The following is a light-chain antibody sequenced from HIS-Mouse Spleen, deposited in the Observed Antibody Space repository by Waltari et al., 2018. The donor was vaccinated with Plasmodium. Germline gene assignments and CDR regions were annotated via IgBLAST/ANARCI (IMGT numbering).Light chain of an antibody. J-gene: IGLJ1*01. CDR2: DVS. Sequence: QSALTHPRAVSGSPGPAVTISGTGTSIAVGAYNYASWYQQHPGKAPTLMIYDVSKRPSWVRGRLSGSNSGNTASQTSSGLQAEDEADYYGCSYAGSYTDVFGTGTKVTV. CDR1: SIAVGAYNY. V-gene: IGLV2-11*01. CDR3: CSYAGSYTDV.